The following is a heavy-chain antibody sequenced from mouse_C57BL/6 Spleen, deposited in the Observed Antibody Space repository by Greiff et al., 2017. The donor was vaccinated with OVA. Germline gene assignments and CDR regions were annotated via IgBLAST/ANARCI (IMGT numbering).Heavy chain of an antibody. D-gene: IGHD2-5*01. Sequence: QVQLQQPGAELVKPGASVKMSCKASGYTFTSYWITWVKQRPGQGLEWIGDIYPGSGSTNYNEKFKSKATLTVDTSSSTAYMQRSSLTSEDSAVYYCAHYYSNYESAMDYWGQGTSVTVSS. J-gene: IGHJ4*01. CDR3: AHYYSNYESAMDY. CDR1: GYTFTSYW. CDR2: IYPGSGST. V-gene: IGHV1-55*01.